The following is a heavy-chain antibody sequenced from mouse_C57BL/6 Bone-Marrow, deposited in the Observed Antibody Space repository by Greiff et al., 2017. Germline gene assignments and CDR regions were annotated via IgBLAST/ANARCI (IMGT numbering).Heavy chain of an antibody. CDR3: ARRGGKVATDWYFDV. J-gene: IGHJ1*03. D-gene: IGHD1-1*01. Sequence: VQLQQSDAELVKPGASVKISCKVSGYTFTDHTIHWMKQRPEQGLEWIGYIYPRDGSTKYNEKFKGKATLTADKSASTAYMQLNSLTSEDSAVYFCARRGGKVATDWYFDVWGTGTTVTVSS. V-gene: IGHV1-78*01. CDR2: IYPRDGST. CDR1: GYTFTDHT.